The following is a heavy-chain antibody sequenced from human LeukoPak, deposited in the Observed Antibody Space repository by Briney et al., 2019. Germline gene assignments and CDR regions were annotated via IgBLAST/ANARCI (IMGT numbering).Heavy chain of an antibody. D-gene: IGHD6-19*01. Sequence: GGSLRLSCAASVFTFSSYWMHWVREAPGKGLVWVSRINSDGSSTSYADSVKGRFTISRDNAKNTLYLQMNSLRAEDTAVYYCAKASSGCSPFDYWGQGTLVTVSS. V-gene: IGHV3-74*01. CDR3: AKASSGCSPFDY. J-gene: IGHJ4*02. CDR1: VFTFSSYW. CDR2: INSDGSST.